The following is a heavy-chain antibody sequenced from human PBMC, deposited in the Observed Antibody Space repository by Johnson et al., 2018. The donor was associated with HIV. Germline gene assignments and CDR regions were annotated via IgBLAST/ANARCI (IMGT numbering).Heavy chain of an antibody. V-gene: IGHV3-33*08. J-gene: IGHJ3*02. CDR1: RFTFSSYG. D-gene: IGHD3-16*01. Sequence: QVQLVESGGGVVQPGRSLRLSCAASRFTFSSYGMHWVRQAPGKGLEWVAFIRYDGSNKYYADSVKGLFTISSDNSKNTLYLQRNSLTTEDTAVYYCTTYATMITMYVEIKGGAFDIWGQGTMVTVSS. CDR2: IRYDGSNK. CDR3: TTYATMITMYVEIKGGAFDI.